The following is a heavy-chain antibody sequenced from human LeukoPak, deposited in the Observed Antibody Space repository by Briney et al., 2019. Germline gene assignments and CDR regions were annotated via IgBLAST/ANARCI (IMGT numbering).Heavy chain of an antibody. V-gene: IGHV4-30-4*01. D-gene: IGHD5-18*01. CDR1: GCSISSGDYY. J-gene: IGHJ4*02. CDR3: AREFEYSFDY. CDR2: IYYSGST. Sequence: SETLSLTCTVSGCSISSGDYYWSWIRQPPGKGLVWIGYIYYSGSTYYNPSLKSRVTISVDTSKNQFSLKLSSVTAADTAVYYCAREFEYSFDYWGQGTLVTVSS.